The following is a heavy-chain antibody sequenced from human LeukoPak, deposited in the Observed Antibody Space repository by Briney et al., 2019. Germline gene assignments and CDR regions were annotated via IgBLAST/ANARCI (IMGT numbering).Heavy chain of an antibody. CDR2: IIPIFGTA. J-gene: IGHJ1*01. V-gene: IGHV1-69*06. CDR1: GGTFSSYA. CDR3: ATSGITMIVVVITTWDFQH. Sequence: ASVKVSCKASGGTFSSYAISWVRQAPGQGLEWMGGIIPIFGTANYAQKFQGRVTMTEDTSTDTAYMELSSLRSEDTAVYYCATSGITMIVVVITTWDFQHWGQGTLVTVSS. D-gene: IGHD3-22*01.